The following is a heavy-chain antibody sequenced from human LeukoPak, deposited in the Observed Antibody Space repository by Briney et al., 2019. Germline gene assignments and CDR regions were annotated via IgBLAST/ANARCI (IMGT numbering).Heavy chain of an antibody. CDR1: GFTFSSYE. J-gene: IGHJ6*04. CDR2: ISSSGITI. Sequence: VGSLRLSSAASGFTFSSYEMNWVRQAPGKGLEWVSYISSSGITIYYADSVKVRFTISRDNAKNSLYLQMNSLRAEDTAVYYCAELGITMIGGVWGKGTTVTISS. D-gene: IGHD3-10*02. V-gene: IGHV3-48*03. CDR3: AELGITMIGGV.